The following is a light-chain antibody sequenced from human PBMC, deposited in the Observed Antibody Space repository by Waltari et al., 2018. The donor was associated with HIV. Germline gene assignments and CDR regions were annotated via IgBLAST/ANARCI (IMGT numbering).Light chain of an antibody. J-gene: IGLJ2*01. CDR3: SSYTTTNTVV. Sequence: QSALTQPASVSGSPGQSITISCTGTSSDISTYSFVSWYQKHPDKAPKLLIYDVDNRPSGVSRRLSGSKSGDTASLTISSSRADDEADYYCSSYTTTNTVVFGGGTKFTVL. CDR2: DVD. V-gene: IGLV2-14*03. CDR1: SSDISTYSF.